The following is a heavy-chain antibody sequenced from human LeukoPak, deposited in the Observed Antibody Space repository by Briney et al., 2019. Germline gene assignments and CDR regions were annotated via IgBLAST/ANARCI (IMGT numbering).Heavy chain of an antibody. V-gene: IGHV3-53*01. CDR1: GFTVSSNY. D-gene: IGHD2/OR15-2a*01. Sequence: GGSLRLSCAASGFTVSSNYMSWVRQAPGKGLEWVSVTYSNGRTYYTDSVKGRFTISRDNAKNSLYLQMNSLRAEDTAVYYCARDFYDGFALDYWGQGTLVTVSS. CDR2: TYSNGRT. J-gene: IGHJ4*02. CDR3: ARDFYDGFALDY.